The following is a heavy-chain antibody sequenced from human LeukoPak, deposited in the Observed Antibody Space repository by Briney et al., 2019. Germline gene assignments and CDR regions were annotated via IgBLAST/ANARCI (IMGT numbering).Heavy chain of an antibody. Sequence: PSETLSLTCAVYGGSFSGYYWSWIRQPPGKGLEWIGEINHSGSTNYNPSLKSRVTISVDTSKNQFSLKLSSVTAADTAVYYCARQTSIAAPGPGGYWGQGTLVTVSS. CDR3: ARQTSIAAPGPGGY. CDR1: GGSFSGYY. V-gene: IGHV4-34*01. J-gene: IGHJ4*02. D-gene: IGHD6-6*01. CDR2: INHSGST.